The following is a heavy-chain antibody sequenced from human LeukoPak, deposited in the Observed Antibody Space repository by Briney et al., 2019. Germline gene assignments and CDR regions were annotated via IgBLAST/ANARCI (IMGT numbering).Heavy chain of an antibody. V-gene: IGHV3-23*01. CDR3: AKVSRYCSGGSCYYHPFDY. Sequence: PGGSLRLSCVASGFTFSSYAMSWVRQAPGKGLEWVSVISGSGGSTYYADSVKGRFTISRDNSKNTLYLQMNSLRAEDTAVYYCAKVSRYCSGGSCYYHPFDYWGQGTLSPSPQ. CDR2: ISGSGGST. CDR1: GFTFSSYA. D-gene: IGHD2-15*01. J-gene: IGHJ4*02.